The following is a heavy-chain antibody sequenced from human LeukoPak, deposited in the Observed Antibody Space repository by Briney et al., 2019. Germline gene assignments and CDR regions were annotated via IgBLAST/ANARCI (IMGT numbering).Heavy chain of an antibody. CDR3: ARLQAPLSAYYTTDQYYFDY. Sequence: SETLSLTCTVSGGSISGYYWSWIRQPPGKGLEWIGYIYHTGSTNYSPSLKSRVTISIDTSKNQFSLKLSSVTAADTAVYYCARLQAPLSAYYTTDQYYFDYWGQGTLLTVSS. CDR1: GGSISGYY. J-gene: IGHJ4*02. D-gene: IGHD1-26*01. CDR2: IYHTGST. V-gene: IGHV4-59*08.